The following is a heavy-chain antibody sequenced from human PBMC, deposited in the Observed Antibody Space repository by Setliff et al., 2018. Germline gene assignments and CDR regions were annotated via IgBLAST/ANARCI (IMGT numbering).Heavy chain of an antibody. CDR2: INTYNGDT. Sequence: VKVSCKASGYTFTSYGISWVRQAPGRGLEWMAYINTYNGDTYYAQKFQGRVTMTTDTSTSTASMELGSLRSDDTAMYYCARDAHDYDSSENPIADYWGQGTLVTVSS. D-gene: IGHD3-22*01. V-gene: IGHV1-18*01. J-gene: IGHJ4*02. CDR3: ARDAHDYDSSENPIADY. CDR1: GYTFTSYG.